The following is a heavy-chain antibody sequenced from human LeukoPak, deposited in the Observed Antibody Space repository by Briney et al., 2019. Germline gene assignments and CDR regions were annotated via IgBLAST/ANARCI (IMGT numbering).Heavy chain of an antibody. J-gene: IGHJ6*02. Sequence: GGSLRLSCAASGFTFTSYSMNWVRQAPGKGLEWVSSISSSGRYIYYADSVKGRFTISRDNAKNSLYLQMNSLRAEDTAVYYCSRSIPPYYYYGMDVWGQGNTVTVS. CDR3: SRSIPPYYYYGMDV. CDR1: GFTFTSYS. D-gene: IGHD2-21*01. V-gene: IGHV3-21*01. CDR2: ISSSGRYI.